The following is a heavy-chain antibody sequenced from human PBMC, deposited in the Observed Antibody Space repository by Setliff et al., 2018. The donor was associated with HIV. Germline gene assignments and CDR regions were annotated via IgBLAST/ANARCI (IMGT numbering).Heavy chain of an antibody. CDR3: ARDYDILTGYTDYYYMDV. J-gene: IGHJ6*03. Sequence: ASVKVSCKPSGYTFTNYDINWVRQAAGQGLEWMGWMNPDSRNTGYAQRFEGSVTMTWDTSISTAYMELSRLRSDDTAVYYCARDYDILTGYTDYYYMDVWGKGTTVTVSS. V-gene: IGHV1-8*02. D-gene: IGHD3-9*01. CDR1: GYTFTNYD. CDR2: MNPDSRNT.